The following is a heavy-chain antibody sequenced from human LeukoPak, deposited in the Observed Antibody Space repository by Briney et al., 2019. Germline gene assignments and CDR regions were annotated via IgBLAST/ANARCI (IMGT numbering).Heavy chain of an antibody. D-gene: IGHD3-10*01. CDR3: ARGGLSYYYGSASFDY. J-gene: IGHJ4*02. Sequence: SETLSLTCTVSGGSISSYYWSWIRQPAGKGLEWIGRIYTSGSTNYNPSLKSRVTMSVDTSKNQFSLKLSSVTAADTAVYYCARGGLSYYYGSASFDYWGQGALVTVSS. V-gene: IGHV4-4*07. CDR2: IYTSGST. CDR1: GGSISSYY.